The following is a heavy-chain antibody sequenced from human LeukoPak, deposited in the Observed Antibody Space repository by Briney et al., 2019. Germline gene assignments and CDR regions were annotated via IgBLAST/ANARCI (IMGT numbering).Heavy chain of an antibody. D-gene: IGHD5-24*01. Sequence: SETLSLTCAVYGVSFSGYYWSWIRQPPGKGLEWIGYIYYSGSTYYNPSLKSRVALSVDTSKNQFSLKLSSLTAADTAVYYCAKSREEIRGLDAFDIWGQGTMVTVSS. CDR1: GVSFSGYY. J-gene: IGHJ3*02. CDR3: AKSREEIRGLDAFDI. CDR2: IYYSGST. V-gene: IGHV4-59*06.